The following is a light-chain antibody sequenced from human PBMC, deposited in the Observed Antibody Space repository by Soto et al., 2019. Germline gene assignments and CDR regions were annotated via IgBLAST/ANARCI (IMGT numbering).Light chain of an antibody. V-gene: IGKV1-39*01. Sequence: DIQMTQSPFSLSASVGDRVTITCRASQSISSYLNWYQQKPGKAPNLLIYAASSLQSGVPARFSGSAFGTDFNLTISSLHPEDFGTYYCQQSYSTPFTFGQGTKLEIK. CDR2: AAS. CDR1: QSISSY. J-gene: IGKJ2*01. CDR3: QQSYSTPFT.